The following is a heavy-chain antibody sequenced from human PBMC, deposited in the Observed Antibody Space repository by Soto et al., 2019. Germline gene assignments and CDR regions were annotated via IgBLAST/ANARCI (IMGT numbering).Heavy chain of an antibody. CDR1: GGSFSGYY. CDR2: INHSGST. J-gene: IGHJ6*02. CDR3: ARYTVAGHNRLYYYYGMDV. Sequence: SETLSLTCAVYGGSFSGYYWSWIRQPPGKGLEWIGEINHSGSTNYNPSLKSRVTISVDTSKNQFSLKLSSVTAADTAVYYCARYTVAGHNRLYYYYGMDVWGQGTTVTVSS. D-gene: IGHD6-19*01. V-gene: IGHV4-34*01.